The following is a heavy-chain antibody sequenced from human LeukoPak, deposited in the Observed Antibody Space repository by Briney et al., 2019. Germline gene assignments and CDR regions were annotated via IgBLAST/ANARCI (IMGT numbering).Heavy chain of an antibody. J-gene: IGHJ4*02. CDR2: INHSGST. CDR3: ARVPPNPNYYGSGSYLDY. CDR1: GGSFSGYY. V-gene: IGHV4-34*01. Sequence: SETLSLTCAVYGGSFSGYYWSWIRQPPGKGLEWIGEINHSGSTNYNPSLKSRVTISVDTSKNQFSLKLSSATAADTAVYYCARVPPNPNYYGSGSYLDYWGQGTLVTVSS. D-gene: IGHD3-10*01.